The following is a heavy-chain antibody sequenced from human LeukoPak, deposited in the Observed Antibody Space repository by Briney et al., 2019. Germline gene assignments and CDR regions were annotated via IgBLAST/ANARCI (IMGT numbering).Heavy chain of an antibody. D-gene: IGHD3-10*01. CDR2: ISGRGDST. CDR1: GFAFRTYA. J-gene: IGHJ4*02. Sequence: PGGSLTLSCAASGFAFRTYAMTWVRQAPARGLEWVAAISGRGDSTYYADSAKGRFTISRDNAKNSLYLQMNSQRVEDTAVYYCARRGLYFDYWGQGTLVTVSS. CDR3: ARRGLYFDY. V-gene: IGHV3-23*01.